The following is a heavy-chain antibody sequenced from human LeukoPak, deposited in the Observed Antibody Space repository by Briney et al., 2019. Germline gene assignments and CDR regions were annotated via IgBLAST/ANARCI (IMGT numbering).Heavy chain of an antibody. V-gene: IGHV1-2*02. D-gene: IGHD2-2*01. CDR1: GYTFTGYH. CDR3: ARLADCSSSSCRSFDY. Sequence: GASVKVSCRASGYTFTGYHMHWVRQAPGQGLEWVGWVNPNNGDTNYAQKFQGRVTMSRDTSISTAYMELNSLRSDDTAVYYCARLADCSSSSCRSFDYWGQGTLVTVSS. J-gene: IGHJ4*02. CDR2: VNPNNGDT.